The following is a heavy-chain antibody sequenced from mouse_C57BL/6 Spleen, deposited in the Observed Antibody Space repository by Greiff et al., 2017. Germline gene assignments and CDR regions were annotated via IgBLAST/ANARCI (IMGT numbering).Heavy chain of an antibody. CDR3: ARYTTVVAPFAY. Sequence: QVQLQQSGAELARPGASVKLSCKASGYTFTSYGISWVKQRTGQGLEWIGEIYPRSGNTYYNEKFKGKDTLTADKSSSTAYMELRSLTSEDSAVYFCARYTTVVAPFAYWGQGTLVTVSA. D-gene: IGHD1-1*01. J-gene: IGHJ3*01. CDR2: IYPRSGNT. V-gene: IGHV1-81*01. CDR1: GYTFTSYG.